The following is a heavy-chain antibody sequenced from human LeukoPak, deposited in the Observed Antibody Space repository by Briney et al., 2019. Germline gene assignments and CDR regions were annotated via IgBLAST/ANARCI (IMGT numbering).Heavy chain of an antibody. Sequence: SETLSLTCTVSGGSISSSSYYWGWIRQPPGKGLEWIGSIYYSGSTYYNPSLKSRVTISVDTSKNLFSLKLSSVTAADTAVYYCARDLTVAGANWFDPWGQGTLVTVSS. J-gene: IGHJ5*02. D-gene: IGHD6-19*01. CDR3: ARDLTVAGANWFDP. CDR2: IYYSGST. CDR1: GGSISSSSYY. V-gene: IGHV4-39*07.